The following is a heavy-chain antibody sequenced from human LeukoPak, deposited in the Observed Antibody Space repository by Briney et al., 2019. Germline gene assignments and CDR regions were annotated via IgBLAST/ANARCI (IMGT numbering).Heavy chain of an antibody. V-gene: IGHV1-18*01. CDR2: ITTFSGKT. CDR1: NYTFTSYG. J-gene: IGHJ4*02. Sequence: GASVKVSCKASNYTFTSYGIHWVRQAPGQGLEWMGWITTFSGKTNYAQKLQDRVTMTTDTSTSTAYMELRSLRSDDTAVYYCARVIYGDYIDYWGQGTLVTVSS. CDR3: ARVIYGDYIDY. D-gene: IGHD4-17*01.